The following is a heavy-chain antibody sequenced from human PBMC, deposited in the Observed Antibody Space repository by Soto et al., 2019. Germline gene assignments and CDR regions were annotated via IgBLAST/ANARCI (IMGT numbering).Heavy chain of an antibody. CDR1: GGSISSSSYY. CDR3: ATSKYSSGWFDY. CDR2: IYYSGST. J-gene: IGHJ4*02. V-gene: IGHV4-39*01. Sequence: SETLSLTCTVSGGSISSSSYYWGWIRQPPGKGLEWIGSIYYSGSTYYNPSLKSRVTISVDTSKNQFSLKLSSVTAADTAVYYCATSKYSSGWFDYWGQGTLVTVSS. D-gene: IGHD6-19*01.